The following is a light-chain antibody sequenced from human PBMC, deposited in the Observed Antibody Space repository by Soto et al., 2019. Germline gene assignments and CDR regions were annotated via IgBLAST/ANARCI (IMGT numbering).Light chain of an antibody. J-gene: IGKJ5*01. CDR1: QSVSSL. Sequence: VLTQSPATLSVSPGERVTLSCRASQSVSSLLAWYQQKPGQAPRLLIYSTSTRATGIPARFSGSGSGTEFTLTISSLQSEDFAIYYCQQRSNWPRITFGQGTRLEIK. CDR3: QQRSNWPRIT. CDR2: STS. V-gene: IGKV3-15*01.